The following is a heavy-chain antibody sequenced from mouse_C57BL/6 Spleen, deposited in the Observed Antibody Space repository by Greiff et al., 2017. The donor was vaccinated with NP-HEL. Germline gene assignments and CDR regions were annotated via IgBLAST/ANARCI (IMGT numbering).Heavy chain of an antibody. J-gene: IGHJ2*01. Sequence: LKQSGASVKISCKASGYAFSSYWMNWVKQRPGKGLEWIGQIYPGDGDTNYNGKFKGKATLTADKSSSTAYMQLSSLTSEDSAVYFCARYGNYRGYFDYWGQGTTLTVSS. D-gene: IGHD2-1*01. CDR1: GYAFSSYW. CDR3: ARYGNYRGYFDY. CDR2: IYPGDGDT. V-gene: IGHV1-80*01.